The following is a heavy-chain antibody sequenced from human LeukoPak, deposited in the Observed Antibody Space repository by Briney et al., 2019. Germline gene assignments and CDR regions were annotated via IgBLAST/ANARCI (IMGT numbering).Heavy chain of an antibody. CDR3: ARDPGYSYAETVHY. CDR2: IDDSGYT. V-gene: IGHV4-59*12. CDR1: GGSISSYY. J-gene: IGHJ4*02. Sequence: SETLSLTCSVSGGSISSYYWTWIRQSPGKGLEWIGHIDDSGYTNYNPSLKSRVTISVDTSKNQFSLKLSYVTAEDTAVYYCARDPGYSYAETVHYWGQGTLVTVSS. D-gene: IGHD5-18*01.